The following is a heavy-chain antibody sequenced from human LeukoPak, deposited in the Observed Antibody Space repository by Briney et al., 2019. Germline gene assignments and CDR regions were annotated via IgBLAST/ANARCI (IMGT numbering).Heavy chain of an antibody. CDR1: GFTFSAYA. CDR3: AKGSTAFGSSWYGKAYYYMDV. Sequence: GGSLRLSCAASGFTFSAYAMSWVRLAPGKGLEWVSGISGSGAGTYYADSVKGRFTISRDNSKNTLDLQMNSLRAGGTAVYYCAKGSTAFGSSWYGKAYYYMDVWGKGTTVTVSS. V-gene: IGHV3-23*01. D-gene: IGHD2-15*01. CDR2: ISGSGAGT. J-gene: IGHJ6*03.